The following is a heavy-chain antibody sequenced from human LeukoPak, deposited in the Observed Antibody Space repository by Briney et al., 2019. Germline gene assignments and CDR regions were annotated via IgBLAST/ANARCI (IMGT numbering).Heavy chain of an antibody. D-gene: IGHD6-19*01. CDR3: ATAGYSSGWPFDY. Sequence: ASVKVPCKVSGYTLTELSMHWVRQAPGKGLEWMGGFDPEDGETIYAQKFQGRVTMTEDTSTDTAYMELSSLRSEDTAVYYCATAGYSSGWPFDYWGQGTLVTVSS. V-gene: IGHV1-24*01. J-gene: IGHJ4*02. CDR1: GYTLTELS. CDR2: FDPEDGET.